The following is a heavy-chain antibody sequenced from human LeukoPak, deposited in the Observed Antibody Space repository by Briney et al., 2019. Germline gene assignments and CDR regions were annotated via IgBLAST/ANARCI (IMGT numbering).Heavy chain of an antibody. CDR2: IYHSGST. CDR1: GYSISSGYY. CDR3: ARDSVSKYYGWYFDL. Sequence: PSETLSLTCTVSGYSISSGYYWGWSRQPPGKGLEWIGSIYHSGSTYYNPSLKSRVTISVDTSKNQFSLKLSSVTAADTAVYYCARDSVSKYYGWYFDLWGRGTLVTVSS. V-gene: IGHV4-38-2*02. D-gene: IGHD3-10*01. J-gene: IGHJ2*01.